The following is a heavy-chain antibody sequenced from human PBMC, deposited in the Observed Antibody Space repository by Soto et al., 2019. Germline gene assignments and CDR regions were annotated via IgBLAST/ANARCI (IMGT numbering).Heavy chain of an antibody. CDR3: ARGCNDFWSGPFDY. CDR1: GGSISNYY. CDR2: IDTSGST. V-gene: IGHV4-4*07. Sequence: QGQLQESGPGLVKPSETLSLTCTVSGGSISNYYCNWIRQPAGKGLEWIGRIDTSGSTNYNPSLRNRVTMSVDTSKQEFSLKFSSLTAAYTALYYCARGCNDFWSGPFDYWGRGGLVTVSS. J-gene: IGHJ4*02. D-gene: IGHD3-3*01.